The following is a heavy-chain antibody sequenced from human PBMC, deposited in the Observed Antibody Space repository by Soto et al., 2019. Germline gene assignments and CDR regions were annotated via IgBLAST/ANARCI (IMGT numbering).Heavy chain of an antibody. V-gene: IGHV4-4*07. J-gene: IGHJ4*02. Sequence: SETLSLTCTVSGGSVSGYYWSWVRQPAGKGLEWIGRIYTSGSTNYNPSLKSRVTMSLDSSKNQFSLKLNSVTAADTTVYYCARVIAPYYSDSSGWYFDSWGQGALVTVSS. CDR3: ARVIAPYYSDSSGWYFDS. CDR1: GGSVSGYY. D-gene: IGHD3-22*01. CDR2: IYTSGST.